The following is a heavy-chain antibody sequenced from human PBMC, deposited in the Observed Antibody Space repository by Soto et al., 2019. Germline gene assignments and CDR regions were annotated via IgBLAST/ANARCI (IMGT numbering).Heavy chain of an antibody. Sequence: EVQLVESGGGLVKAGGSLRLSCAASGFSFSSYSMNWVRQAPGKGLQWVSSISSSSSYIYYADSVRGRFTISRDNAKNSLYLQMNSLRVEDTAVYYCASSFVVAAVANYYYYGMDVWGQGTTVTVSS. CDR2: ISSSSSYI. CDR1: GFSFSSYS. J-gene: IGHJ6*02. CDR3: ASSFVVAAVANYYYYGMDV. D-gene: IGHD2-2*01. V-gene: IGHV3-21*01.